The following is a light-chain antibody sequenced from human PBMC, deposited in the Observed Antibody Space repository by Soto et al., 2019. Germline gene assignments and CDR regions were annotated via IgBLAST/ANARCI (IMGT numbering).Light chain of an antibody. CDR3: QVWDSSGHFV. CDR2: DDR. CDR1: NIGSKS. Sequence: SYELTQPPSVSVAPGQTARVTCGGTNIGSKSVHWYQQKPGQAPVLVVYDDRDRPSGIAERVSGSNSGNTATLTISRVEAGDEADYYCQVWDSSGHFVFGTGTKLTVL. J-gene: IGLJ1*01. V-gene: IGLV3-21*02.